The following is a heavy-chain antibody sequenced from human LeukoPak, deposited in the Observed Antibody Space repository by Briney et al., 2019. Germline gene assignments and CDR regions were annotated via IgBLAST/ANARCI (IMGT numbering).Heavy chain of an antibody. V-gene: IGHV3-48*03. CDR2: ISSSGSTI. CDR3: AVIAAAGTRAISDY. J-gene: IGHJ4*02. D-gene: IGHD6-13*01. CDR1: GFTFSGYE. Sequence: PGGSLRLSCAASGFTFSGYEMNWVRQAPGKGLEWVSYISSSGSTIYYADSVKGRFTISRDNAKNTLYLQMNSLRAEDTAVYYCAVIAAAGTRAISDYWGQGTLVTVSS.